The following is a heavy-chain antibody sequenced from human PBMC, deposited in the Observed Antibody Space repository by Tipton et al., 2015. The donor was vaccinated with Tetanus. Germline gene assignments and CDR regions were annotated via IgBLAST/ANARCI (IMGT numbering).Heavy chain of an antibody. CDR1: GYSFTSYW. J-gene: IGHJ4*02. CDR3: ARLNSAGIAVAGHFDY. Sequence: VQLVQSGAEVKKPGESLKISCKGSGYSFTSYWIGWVRQMPGKGLEWMGIIYPGDSDTRYSPSFQGQVTISADKSISTAYLQWSSLKASDTAMYYCARLNSAGIAVAGHFDYWGQGTLVTVSS. CDR2: IYPGDSDT. D-gene: IGHD6-19*01. V-gene: IGHV5-51*01.